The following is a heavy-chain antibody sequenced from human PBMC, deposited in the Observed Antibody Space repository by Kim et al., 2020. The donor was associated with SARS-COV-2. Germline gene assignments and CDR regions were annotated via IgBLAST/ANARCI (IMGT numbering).Heavy chain of an antibody. CDR2: INHSGST. CDR1: GGSFSGYY. Sequence: SETLSLTCAVYGGSFSGYYWSWIRQPPGKGLEWIGEINHSGSTNYNPSLKSRVTISVDTSKNQFSLKLSSVTAADTAVYYCARVSGAVNFDYWGQGTLVT. J-gene: IGHJ4*02. CDR3: ARVSGAVNFDY. D-gene: IGHD6-25*01. V-gene: IGHV4-34*01.